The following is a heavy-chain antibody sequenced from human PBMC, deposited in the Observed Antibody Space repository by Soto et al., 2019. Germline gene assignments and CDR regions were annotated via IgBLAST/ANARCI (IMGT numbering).Heavy chain of an antibody. CDR3: TTGVSSGWYPPFDY. CDR1: GFTFSNAW. D-gene: IGHD6-19*01. J-gene: IGHJ4*02. V-gene: IGHV3-15*01. CDR2: IKSKTDGGTT. Sequence: VGSLRLSCAASGFTFSNAWMSWVRQAPGKGLEWVGRIKSKTDGGTTDYAAPVKGRFTISRDDSKNTLYLQMNSLKTEDTAVYYCTTGVSSGWYPPFDYWGQGTLVTVSS.